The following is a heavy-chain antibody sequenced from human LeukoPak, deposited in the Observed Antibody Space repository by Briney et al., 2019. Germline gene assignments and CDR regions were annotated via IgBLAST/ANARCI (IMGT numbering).Heavy chain of an antibody. J-gene: IGHJ5*02. Sequence: SETLSLTCAVYGGSFSGYYGSWIRQPPGKGLEWIGEINHSGSTNYNPSLKSRVTISVDTSKNQFSLKLSSVTAADTAVYYCAGLYYDARGTFDPWGQGTLVTVSS. CDR1: GGSFSGYY. D-gene: IGHD3-3*01. V-gene: IGHV4-34*01. CDR2: INHSGST. CDR3: AGLYYDARGTFDP.